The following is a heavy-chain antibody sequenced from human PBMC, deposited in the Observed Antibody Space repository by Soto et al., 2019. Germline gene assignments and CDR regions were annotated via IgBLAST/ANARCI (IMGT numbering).Heavy chain of an antibody. CDR3: ASGGGYDSSGYYFDY. V-gene: IGHV5-51*01. D-gene: IGHD3-22*01. CDR1: GYSFTSYW. Sequence: GESLKISCKGSGYSFTSYWIGWVRQMPGKGLEWMGIIYPGDSDTRYSPSFQGQVTISANKSISTAYMQWSSLKASDTAMDYCASGGGYDSSGYYFDYWGQGTLVTVSS. CDR2: IYPGDSDT. J-gene: IGHJ4*02.